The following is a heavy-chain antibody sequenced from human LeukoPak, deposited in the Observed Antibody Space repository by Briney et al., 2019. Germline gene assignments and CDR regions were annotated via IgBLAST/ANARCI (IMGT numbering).Heavy chain of an antibody. CDR1: GYTLTGYY. J-gene: IGHJ4*02. V-gene: IGHV1-2*02. CDR2: INPNSGGT. Sequence: GASVKVSCKASGYTLTGYYMHWVRQAPGQGLEWMGWINPNSGGTNYAQKFQGRVTMTRDTSISTAYMELSRLRSDDTAVYYCARGLGSGSYYPIDYWGQGTLVTVSS. CDR3: ARGLGSGSYYPIDY. D-gene: IGHD3-10*02.